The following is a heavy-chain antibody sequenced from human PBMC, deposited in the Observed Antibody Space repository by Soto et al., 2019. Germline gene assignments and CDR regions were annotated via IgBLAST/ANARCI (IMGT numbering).Heavy chain of an antibody. V-gene: IGHV3-33*01. CDR3: ARDQGRGYSYGFDY. D-gene: IGHD5-18*01. J-gene: IGHJ4*02. CDR2: IWYDGSNK. CDR1: GFTFSSYG. Sequence: GGSLRLSCAASGFTFSSYGMHWVRQAPGKGLEWVAVIWYDGSNKYYADSVKGRFTISRDNSKNTLYLQMNSLRAEDTAVYYWARDQGRGYSYGFDYWGQGTLFTVSS.